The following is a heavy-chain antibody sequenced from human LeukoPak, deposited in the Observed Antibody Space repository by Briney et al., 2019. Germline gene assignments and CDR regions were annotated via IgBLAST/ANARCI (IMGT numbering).Heavy chain of an antibody. J-gene: IGHJ5*02. CDR1: GFNLNSYM. D-gene: IGHD1-1*01. V-gene: IGHV3-21*01. Sequence: GGSLRLSCAASGFNLNSYMLNWVRQAPGKGLEWVSSISSTGSYIYHADSVKGRFTISRDNPGNVVYLQMDSLRAEDTAVYYCSRVAQSGPTGWFDPRGQGTLVTVPS. CDR3: SRVAQSGPTGWFDP. CDR2: ISSTGSYI.